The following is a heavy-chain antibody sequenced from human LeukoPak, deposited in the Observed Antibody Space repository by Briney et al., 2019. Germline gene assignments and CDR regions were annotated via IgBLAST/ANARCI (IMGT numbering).Heavy chain of an antibody. V-gene: IGHV4-59*01. D-gene: IGHD5-12*01. J-gene: IGHJ1*01. CDR3: ASALATLEYFQH. CDR2: IHNSGST. CDR1: DGSTSTYY. Sequence: SETLSLTCTVSDGSTSTYYWSWIRRSPGKGLEWIGYIHNSGSTNYNPSLKSRVTISVDTSKNQFSLTLSSVTAADTAVYYCASALATLEYFQHWGRGTLVTVSS.